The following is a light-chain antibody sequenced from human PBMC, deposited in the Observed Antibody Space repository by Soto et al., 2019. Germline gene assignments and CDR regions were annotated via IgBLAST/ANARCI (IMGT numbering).Light chain of an antibody. CDR2: DVS. CDR3: SSYTSSSTLV. V-gene: IGLV2-14*01. J-gene: IGLJ1*01. CDR1: SSDVGGYNY. Sequence: SVLTQPASVTGSPGQSLTISCTGTSSDVGGYNYVSWYQQHPGKAPKLMIYDVSNRPSGVSNRFSGSKSGNTASLTISGLQAEDEADYYCSSYTSSSTLVFGTGT.